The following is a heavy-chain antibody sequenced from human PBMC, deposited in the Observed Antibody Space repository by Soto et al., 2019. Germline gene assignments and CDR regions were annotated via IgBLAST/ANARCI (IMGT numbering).Heavy chain of an antibody. J-gene: IGHJ4*02. CDR1: GFTFSSYS. D-gene: IGHD3-9*01. CDR2: IFASSTTI. CDR3: ARDRDWASDY. Sequence: GGSLRLSCVPSGFTFSSYSMVWVRQAPGKGLEWVSYIFASSTTIYYADSVKGRFTVSRDNAQNSLFLLMNSLRAEDTAVYYCARDRDWASDYWGQGTLVTLLL. V-gene: IGHV3-48*04.